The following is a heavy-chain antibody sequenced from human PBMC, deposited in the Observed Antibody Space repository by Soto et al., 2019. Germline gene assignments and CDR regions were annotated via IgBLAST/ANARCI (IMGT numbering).Heavy chain of an antibody. CDR2: ISTYNGNT. D-gene: IGHD3-10*01. J-gene: IGHJ4*02. Sequence: QVQLVQSGAEVKKPGASVKVSCKASGYTFTSYGISWVRQAPGQGLEWMGWISTYNGNTKYAQKLQGRGTMTTDTSTSTAYRGLRSLSSDDTAVFYCARELVRGVGSDYWGQGTLVTVSS. CDR1: GYTFTSYG. CDR3: ARELVRGVGSDY. V-gene: IGHV1-18*01.